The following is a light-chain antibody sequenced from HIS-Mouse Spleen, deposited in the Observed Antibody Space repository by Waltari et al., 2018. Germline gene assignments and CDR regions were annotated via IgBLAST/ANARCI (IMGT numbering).Light chain of an antibody. V-gene: IGLV2-11*01. CDR3: CSYAGSYTGV. CDR2: DVS. J-gene: IGLJ1*01. CDR1: SSDVGRSTY. Sequence: QSALTQPRSVSGSPGQSVTIPCTGTSSDVGRSTYVHWYQQHPGKAPKLIIYDVSKRPSGVPDRFSGSKSGNTASLTISGLQAEDEADYYCCSYAGSYTGVFGTGTKVTVL.